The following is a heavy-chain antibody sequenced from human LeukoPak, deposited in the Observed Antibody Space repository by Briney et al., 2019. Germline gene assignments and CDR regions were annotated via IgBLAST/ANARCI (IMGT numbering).Heavy chain of an antibody. V-gene: IGHV1-24*01. CDR1: GYTLTELS. CDR2: FDPEDGET. CDR3: AIWEWLLL. J-gene: IGHJ4*02. Sequence: ASVKLSRKVSGYTLTELSMHWVRQASGKGLEWMGDFDPEDGETIYAQKFQGRVTMTEDTSTDTAYMELRSMRSEDTAVYYCAIWEWLLLWGERALVTVSS. D-gene: IGHD3-22*01.